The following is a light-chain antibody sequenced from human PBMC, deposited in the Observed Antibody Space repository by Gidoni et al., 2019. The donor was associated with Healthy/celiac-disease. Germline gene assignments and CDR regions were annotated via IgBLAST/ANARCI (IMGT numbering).Light chain of an antibody. J-gene: IGKJ5*01. V-gene: IGKV3-11*01. CDR1: QSVSSY. Sequence: EIVLTQSPATLSLSPGERATLSCRASQSVSSYLAWYQQKPGQAPRLLIYEASNRATGIPARFSGSGSGTDVTLTISSLEPEDFAVYYCQQRSNWPRLTFGQGTRLEIK. CDR2: EAS. CDR3: QQRSNWPRLT.